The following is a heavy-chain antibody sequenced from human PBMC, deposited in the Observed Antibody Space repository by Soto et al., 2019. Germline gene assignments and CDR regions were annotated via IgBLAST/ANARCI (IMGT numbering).Heavy chain of an antibody. D-gene: IGHD4-17*01. CDR1: SGPARSHN. CDR2: VYYTGDT. CDR3: VRQGIDYLHGLVDV. J-gene: IGHJ6*04. V-gene: IGHV4-59*08. Sequence: QVQLQQSGPRLVKPSETLSLTCTVSSGPARSHNWGWIRQPPGRGLEWIGYVYYTGDTAYNPSLRGRVTISADTATNDISLTLNSVTAADTAVYYCVRQGIDYLHGLVDVWGKGTTVSVSS.